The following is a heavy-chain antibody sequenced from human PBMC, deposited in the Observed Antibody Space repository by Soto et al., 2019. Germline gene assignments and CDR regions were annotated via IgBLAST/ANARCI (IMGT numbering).Heavy chain of an antibody. CDR2: ISGSGGST. V-gene: IGHV3-23*01. CDR3: AKGRDAIPDWCEP. Sequence: LRLSCAASGFTFSSYAMSWVRQAPGKGLEWVSAISGSGGSTYYADSVKGRFTISRDNSKNTLYLQMNSLRAEDTAGYYCAKGRDAIPDWCEPWGQGTPVTVSS. CDR1: GFTFSSYA. J-gene: IGHJ5*02. D-gene: IGHD2-8*01.